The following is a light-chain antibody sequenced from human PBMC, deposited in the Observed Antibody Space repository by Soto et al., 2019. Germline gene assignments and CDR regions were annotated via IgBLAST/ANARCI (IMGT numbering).Light chain of an antibody. CDR2: GAS. V-gene: IGKV1D-16*01. CDR1: QSISTW. CDR3: QQFYTFPLT. Sequence: DVQMTQSPSSLSASVGDTVTITCRASQSISTWLAWYQQKPNKAPKSLISGASNLQSGVPPRFSGSGSGTDFTLTISSLQPEDFATYYCQQFYTFPLTFGGGTKVDIK. J-gene: IGKJ4*01.